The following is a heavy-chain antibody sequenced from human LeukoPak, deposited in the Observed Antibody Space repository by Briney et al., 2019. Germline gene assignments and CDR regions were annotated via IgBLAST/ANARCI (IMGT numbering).Heavy chain of an antibody. Sequence: PSETLSLTCTAFGGSISSGGYYWSWIRQHPGKGLEWIGYIYYSGSTYYNPSLKSRVTISVDTSKNQFSLKLSSVTAADTAVYYCARAKCSSTSCYGPYYYYGMDVWGQGTTVTVSS. D-gene: IGHD2-2*01. CDR1: GGSISSGGYY. CDR2: IYYSGST. CDR3: ARAKCSSTSCYGPYYYYGMDV. V-gene: IGHV4-31*03. J-gene: IGHJ6*02.